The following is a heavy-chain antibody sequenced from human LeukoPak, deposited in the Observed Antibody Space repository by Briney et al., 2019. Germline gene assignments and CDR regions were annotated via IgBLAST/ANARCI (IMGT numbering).Heavy chain of an antibody. Sequence: KPSETLSLTCAVYGGSFSGYYWSWIRQPPGKGLEWIGEINHSGSTNYNPSLKSRVTISVDTSKNQFSLKLSSVTAADTAVYYCAISWGAASADAFDIWGQGTMVTASS. CDR1: GGSFSGYY. V-gene: IGHV4-34*01. CDR2: INHSGST. J-gene: IGHJ3*02. CDR3: AISWGAASADAFDI. D-gene: IGHD1-26*01.